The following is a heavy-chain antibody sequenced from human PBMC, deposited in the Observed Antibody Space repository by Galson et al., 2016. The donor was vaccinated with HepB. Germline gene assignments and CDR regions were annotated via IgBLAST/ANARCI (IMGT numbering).Heavy chain of an antibody. CDR2: ITGSGNYI. D-gene: IGHD5-24*01. J-gene: IGHJ4*02. V-gene: IGHV3-21*01. CDR1: GFIFSSYS. CDR3: VSPRRS. Sequence: SLRLSCAASGFIFSSYSMNWVRQTPGKGLEWVSSITGSGNYIHYADSVRGRFTISRDNAQNAVFLHMTNLTAEDTAIYYCVSPRRSWGQGTLVTVSS.